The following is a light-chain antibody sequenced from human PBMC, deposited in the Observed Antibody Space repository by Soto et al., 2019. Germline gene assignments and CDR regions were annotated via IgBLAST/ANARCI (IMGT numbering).Light chain of an antibody. J-gene: IGLJ1*01. V-gene: IGLV1-40*01. CDR2: GNG. CDR1: SSNIGAGYD. Sequence: QSALTQPPSGSGAPGQRVTISCTGSSSNIGAGYDVHWYQQLPGTAPKLLIYGNGNRPSGVPDRFSGSKSGTSASLAITGLQAEDEADYYCQSYDSSLSGYVFGTGTKVTVL. CDR3: QSYDSSLSGYV.